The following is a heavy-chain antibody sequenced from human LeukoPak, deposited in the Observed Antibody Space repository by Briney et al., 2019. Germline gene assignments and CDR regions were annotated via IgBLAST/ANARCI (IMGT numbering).Heavy chain of an antibody. D-gene: IGHD2-8*01. CDR3: ARRRFVRGPDVVNPFDY. J-gene: IGHJ4*02. CDR1: GGSISNYY. Sequence: SETLSLTCTVSGGSISNYYWNWIRQPPGKGLEWIGEINHSGSTNYNPSLKSRVTIPVDTSKNQFSLKLSSVTAADTAVYYCARRRFVRGPDVVNPFDYWGQGTLVTVSS. V-gene: IGHV4-34*01. CDR2: INHSGST.